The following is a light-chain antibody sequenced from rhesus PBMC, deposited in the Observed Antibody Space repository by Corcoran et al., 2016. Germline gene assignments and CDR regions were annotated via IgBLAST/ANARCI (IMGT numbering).Light chain of an antibody. J-gene: IGKJ2*01. V-gene: IGKV1-22*01. CDR3: QQYSSSPYS. Sequence: DIQMTQSPSSLSASVGDTVTITCRASQSISSWLAWYQQKPGKAPKLLSYKASTLQSGVPSRFSGSGSGTDFTLTISSLQSEDFATYSCQQYSSSPYSFGQGTKVEIK. CDR2: KAS. CDR1: QSISSW.